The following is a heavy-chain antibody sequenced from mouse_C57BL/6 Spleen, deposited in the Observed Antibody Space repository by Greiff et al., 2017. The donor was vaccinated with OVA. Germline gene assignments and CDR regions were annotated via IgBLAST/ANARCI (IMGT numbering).Heavy chain of an antibody. CDR2: IDPSDSYT. CDR3: ARVHARAMALDY. V-gene: IGHV1-59*01. Sequence: VQLQQPGAELVRPGPSVKLSCKASGYTFTSYWMHWVKQRPGQGLEWIGVIDPSDSYTNYNQKFKGKATLTVDTSSSTAYMQLSSLTSEDSAVYYCARVHARAMALDYWGQGTPVTVSA. D-gene: IGHD3-3*01. J-gene: IGHJ4*01. CDR1: GYTFTSYW.